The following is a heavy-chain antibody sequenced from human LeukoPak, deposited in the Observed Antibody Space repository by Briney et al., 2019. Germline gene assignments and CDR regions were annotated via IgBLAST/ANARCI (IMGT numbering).Heavy chain of an antibody. Sequence: SETLSLTCTVSGGSISSSSYYWGWIRQPPGKGLEWIVRIYYSGSTYYNPSLKSRVTISVDTSKNQFSLKLSAETAADTAVFYCARHRMYYYDTSGRGVADAFDFWGQGTMVTVSS. CDR1: GGSISSSSYY. V-gene: IGHV4-39*01. D-gene: IGHD3-22*01. CDR3: ARHRMYYYDTSGRGVADAFDF. J-gene: IGHJ3*01. CDR2: IYYSGST.